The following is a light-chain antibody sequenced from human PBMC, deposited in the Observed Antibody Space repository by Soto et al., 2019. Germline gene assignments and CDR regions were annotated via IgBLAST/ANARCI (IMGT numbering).Light chain of an antibody. V-gene: IGLV2-14*01. CDR2: EVS. Sequence: QSVLTQPASVSVSPGQSITISCTGTSSDVGGYNYVSWYQQHPGKAPKLIIFEVSYRPSGISNRFSASKSGDTASLTISGLQADDEADYYCCSYTDSRTHIFGSGTKV. CDR3: CSYTDSRTHI. J-gene: IGLJ1*01. CDR1: SSDVGGYNY.